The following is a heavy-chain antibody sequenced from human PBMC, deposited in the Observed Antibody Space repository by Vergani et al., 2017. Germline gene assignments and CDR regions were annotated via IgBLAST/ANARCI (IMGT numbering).Heavy chain of an antibody. Sequence: QVQLQESGPGLVKPSQTLSLTCTVSGCSLSSGSYYWSWIRQPAGKGLEWIGRIYTSGSTNSNPSLKSRVTISVDTSKNQFSLKLSSVTAADTAVYYCASTSLYYGSGAIGYWGQGTLVTVSS. J-gene: IGHJ4*02. CDR3: ASTSLYYGSGAIGY. CDR1: GCSLSSGSYY. V-gene: IGHV4-61*02. D-gene: IGHD3-10*01. CDR2: IYTSGST.